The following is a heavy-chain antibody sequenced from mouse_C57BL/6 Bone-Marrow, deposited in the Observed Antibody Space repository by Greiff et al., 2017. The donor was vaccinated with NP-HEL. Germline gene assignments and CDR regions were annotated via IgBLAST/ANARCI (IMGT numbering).Heavy chain of an antibody. V-gene: IGHV1-50*01. D-gene: IGHD1-1*01. J-gene: IGHJ3*01. CDR2: IDPSDSYT. CDR3: ASRYYGSPAWFAY. Sequence: KESCKASGYTFTSYWMQWVKQRPGQGLEWIGEIDPSDSYTNYNQKFKGKATLTVDTSSSTAYMQLSSLTSEDSAVYYCASRYYGSPAWFAYWGQGTLVTVSA. CDR1: GYTFTSYW.